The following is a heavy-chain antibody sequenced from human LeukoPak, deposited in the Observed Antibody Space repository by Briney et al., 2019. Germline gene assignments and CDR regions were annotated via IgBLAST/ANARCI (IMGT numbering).Heavy chain of an antibody. D-gene: IGHD3/OR15-3a*01. J-gene: IGHJ3*02. CDR2: ISYDGSNK. CDR3: AKDDFPWLRAYDI. CDR1: GFTLSSYG. V-gene: IGHV3-30*18. Sequence: GGSLRLSCAASGFTLSSYGMHWVRQAPGKGLEWVAVISYDGSNKYYADSVKGRLTISRDNSKNTLYLQMNSLRAEDTAVYYCAKDDFPWLRAYDIWGQGTMVTVSS.